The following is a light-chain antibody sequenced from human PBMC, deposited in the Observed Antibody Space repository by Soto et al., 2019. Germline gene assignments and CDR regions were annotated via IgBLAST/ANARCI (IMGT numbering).Light chain of an antibody. J-gene: IGKJ3*01. CDR3: QKYYNTLIT. Sequence: SPVVLVSSVGDRVTITCRASQGISSYLVWYQQKPGKAPQSLIFAASTLQSGVPSRFSGSGSGTEIAFTLSIRSLQAEDGAVYYCQKYYNTLITFGDGTKVDIK. CDR2: AAS. CDR1: QGISSY. V-gene: IGKV1-9*01.